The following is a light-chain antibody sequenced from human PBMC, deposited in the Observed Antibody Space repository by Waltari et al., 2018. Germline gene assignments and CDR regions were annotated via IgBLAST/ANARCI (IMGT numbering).Light chain of an antibody. V-gene: IGLV2-11*01. J-gene: IGLJ3*02. CDR2: YAT. Sequence: QSTLTQPRAVSGSPGQSVTISCTGTTTDIDLYKSVSWYQQPPGAAPKLLISYATERPSGVPVRFSGSKSRDAASLTISGLQGEDEADYYCCSHAGSHIWVFGGGTKLTVL. CDR3: CSHAGSHIWV. CDR1: TTDIDLYKS.